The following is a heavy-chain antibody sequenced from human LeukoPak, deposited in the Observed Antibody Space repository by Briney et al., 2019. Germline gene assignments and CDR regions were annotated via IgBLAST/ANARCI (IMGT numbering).Heavy chain of an antibody. J-gene: IGHJ4*02. D-gene: IGHD3-22*01. V-gene: IGHV3-23*01. CDR1: GFTFSSYA. CDR2: ISGSGGRT. CDR3: AKRRNKGYYYDSSGAYYFDY. Sequence: GGSLRLSCAASGFTFSSYAMSWVRQAPGKGLEWVSAISGSGGRTYYADSVKGRFTISRDNSKNTLYLQMNSLRAEDTAVYYCAKRRNKGYYYDSSGAYYFDYWGQGTLVTVSS.